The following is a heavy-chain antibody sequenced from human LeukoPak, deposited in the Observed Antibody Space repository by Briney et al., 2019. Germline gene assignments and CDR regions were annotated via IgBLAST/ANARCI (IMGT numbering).Heavy chain of an antibody. CDR1: NGSINSNNW. V-gene: IGHV4-4*02. D-gene: IGHD6-19*01. J-gene: IGHJ5*02. CDR3: ASVRGYSSGWYASGFDP. Sequence: PSGTLSLTCAVSNGSINSNNWWSWVRQPPGKGLEWIGEIYHSGRTNYNPSLKSRVTISLDTSTNQFSLKLTSVTAADTAVYYCASVRGYSSGWYASGFDPWGQGTLVTVSS. CDR2: IYHSGRT.